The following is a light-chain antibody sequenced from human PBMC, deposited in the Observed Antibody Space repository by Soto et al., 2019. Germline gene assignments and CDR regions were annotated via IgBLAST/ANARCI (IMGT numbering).Light chain of an antibody. CDR3: QQYNNGPPIT. CDR2: GAS. Sequence: DIVLTQSPCPLSLSPGERATLSCRASQSVTNNYLAWYQQKPGQAPRLLIDGASSRATGVPDRFSGTGSGTDFTLTISRLEPEDFAVYYCQQYNNGPPITFGQGTRLEI. V-gene: IGKV3-20*01. J-gene: IGKJ5*01. CDR1: QSVTNNY.